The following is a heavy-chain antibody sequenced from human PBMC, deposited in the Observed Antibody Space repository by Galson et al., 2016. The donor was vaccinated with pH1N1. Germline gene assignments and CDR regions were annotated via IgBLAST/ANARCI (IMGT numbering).Heavy chain of an antibody. D-gene: IGHD5-12*01. CDR3: ARTGSDYDTYYFHYGMDV. CDR1: GFTFNSSW. J-gene: IGHJ6*02. CDR2: INQDGSDK. Sequence: LRLSCAASGFTFNSSWMSWVRQAPGKGLEWVANINQDGSDKNYVASVKGRYTISRDNPKNSLYLQMNSLRAEDTAVYYCARTGSDYDTYYFHYGMDVWGQGTTVTVSS. V-gene: IGHV3-7*01.